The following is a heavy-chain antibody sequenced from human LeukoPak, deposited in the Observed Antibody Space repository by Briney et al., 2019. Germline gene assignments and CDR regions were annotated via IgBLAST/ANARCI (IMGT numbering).Heavy chain of an antibody. D-gene: IGHD3-22*01. CDR2: INHGGST. CDR1: GGSFSGYY. Sequence: SETLSLTCAVCGGSFSGYYWSWIRQPPGKGLEWIGEINHGGSTNYNPSLKSRVTISVDTSKNQFSLKLSSVTAADTAVYYCARRRGYYYDSSGRYYFDYWGQGTLVTVSS. CDR3: ARRRGYYYDSSGRYYFDY. J-gene: IGHJ4*02. V-gene: IGHV4-34*01.